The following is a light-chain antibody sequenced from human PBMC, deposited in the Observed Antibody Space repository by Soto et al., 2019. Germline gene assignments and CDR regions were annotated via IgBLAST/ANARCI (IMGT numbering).Light chain of an antibody. CDR1: NSNLGAGYD. CDR3: QAYDYSMTAFV. Sequence: QSVLTQPPSVSGAPGQRVTISCTGNNSNLGAGYDVHWYQQLPGAAPKLVIFGNRNRPSGVPERFSGSKSGTSASLAITGLQAEEEADYYCQAYDYSMTAFVFGGGTKVTVL. J-gene: IGLJ3*02. V-gene: IGLV1-40*01. CDR2: GNR.